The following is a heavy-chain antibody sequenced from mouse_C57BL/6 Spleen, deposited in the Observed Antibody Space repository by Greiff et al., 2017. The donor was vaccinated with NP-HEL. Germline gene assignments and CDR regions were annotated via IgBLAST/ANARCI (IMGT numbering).Heavy chain of an antibody. V-gene: IGHV5-9-1*02. J-gene: IGHJ4*01. CDR1: GFTFSSYA. CDR2: ISSGGDYI. CDR3: TRDGVTTVDYAMDY. D-gene: IGHD1-1*01. Sequence: EVQGVESGEGLVKPGGSLKLSCAASGFTFSSYAMSWVRQTPEKRLEWVAYISSGGDYIYYADTVKGRFTISRDNARNTLYLQMSSLKSEDTAMYYCTRDGVTTVDYAMDYWGQGTSVTVSS.